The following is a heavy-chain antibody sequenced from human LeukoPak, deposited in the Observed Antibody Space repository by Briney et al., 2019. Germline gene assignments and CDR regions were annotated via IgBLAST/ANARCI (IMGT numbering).Heavy chain of an antibody. CDR2: ISYDGSNK. V-gene: IGHV3-30-3*01. J-gene: IGHJ4*02. CDR3: ARDSSGYWD. Sequence: PGGSLRLSCAASGFTFSSYAMHWVRQAPGKGLEWVAVISYDGSNKYYADSVKGRSTISRDNSKNTLYLQMNSLRAEDTAVYYCARDSSGYWDWGQGTLVTVSS. CDR1: GFTFSSYA. D-gene: IGHD3-22*01.